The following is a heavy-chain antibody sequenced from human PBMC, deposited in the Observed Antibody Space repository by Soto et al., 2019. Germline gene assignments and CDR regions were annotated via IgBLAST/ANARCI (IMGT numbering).Heavy chain of an antibody. J-gene: IGHJ4*02. Sequence: GGSLRLSCAASGFTFSSYAMHWVRQAPGKGLEWVAVISYDGSNKYYADSVKGRFTISRDNSKNTLYLQMNSLRAEDTAAYYCVPPPHARWYFDYWGQGTLVTVSS. CDR3: VPPPHARWYFDY. CDR2: ISYDGSNK. D-gene: IGHD2-8*01. CDR1: GFTFSSYA. V-gene: IGHV3-30-3*01.